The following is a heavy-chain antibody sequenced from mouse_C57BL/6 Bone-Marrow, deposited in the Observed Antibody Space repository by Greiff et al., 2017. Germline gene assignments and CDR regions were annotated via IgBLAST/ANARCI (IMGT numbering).Heavy chain of an antibody. J-gene: IGHJ3*01. CDR3: ARLLGGFAY. D-gene: IGHD1-1*01. V-gene: IGHV1-19*01. CDR1: GYTFTDYY. CDR2: INPYNGGT. Sequence: EVQLQQSGPVLVKPGASVKMSCKASGYTFTDYYMNWVKQSHGKSLEWIGVINPYNGGTSYNQKFKGKATLTVDKSSSTAYMELNSLTSEDSAVYYCARLLGGFAYWGQGTLVTVSA.